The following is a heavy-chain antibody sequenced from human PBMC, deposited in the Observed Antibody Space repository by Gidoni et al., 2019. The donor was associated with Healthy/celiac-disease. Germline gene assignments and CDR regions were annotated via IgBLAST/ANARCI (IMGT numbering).Heavy chain of an antibody. D-gene: IGHD1-7*01. CDR3: ARRRLELAGYYYGMDV. V-gene: IGHV5-10-1*03. CDR1: GYSFTSYW. CDR2: IDPSDSYT. Sequence: EVQLVQSGAEVKKPGESLRISCTGSGYSFTSYWISWVRQMPGKGLEWMGRIDPSDSYTNYSPSFQGHVTISADKSISTAYLQWSSLKASDTAMYYCARRRLELAGYYYGMDVWGQGTTVTVSS. J-gene: IGHJ6*02.